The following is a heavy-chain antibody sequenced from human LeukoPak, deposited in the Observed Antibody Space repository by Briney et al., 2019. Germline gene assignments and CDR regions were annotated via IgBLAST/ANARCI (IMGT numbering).Heavy chain of an antibody. J-gene: IGHJ6*03. CDR3: AKFEGALVGNYYMDV. CDR2: ISGGGDNT. V-gene: IGHV3-23*01. CDR1: GFPFSDFA. D-gene: IGHD2-15*01. Sequence: PGESLRLSCAVSGFPFSDFAMSWVRQAPGKGLEWVSTISGGGDNTYFADSVKGRFTISRDNSKNTLFLQMVSLRAEDTAVYYCAKFEGALVGNYYMDVWGKGTTVTVSS.